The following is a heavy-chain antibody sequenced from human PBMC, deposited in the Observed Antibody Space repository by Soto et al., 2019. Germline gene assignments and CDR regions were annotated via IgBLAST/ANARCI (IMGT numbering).Heavy chain of an antibody. J-gene: IGHJ6*03. CDR2: ISAYNGNT. D-gene: IGHD6-19*01. Sequence: QDQLVQSGVEVKKPGASVKVSCKASGYSFTNYGITWVRQAPGQGLEWMGWISAYNGNTNYAQKFQGRVTMTTDATTRAAYLEWRSLRSDETAVYYCARDRGVAPPVAGNTHYYYDMDVWGKGTTVSVSS. CDR3: ARDRGVAPPVAGNTHYYYDMDV. CDR1: GYSFTNYG. V-gene: IGHV1-18*01.